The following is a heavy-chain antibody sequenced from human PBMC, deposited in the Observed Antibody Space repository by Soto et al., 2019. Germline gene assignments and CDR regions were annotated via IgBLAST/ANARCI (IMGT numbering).Heavy chain of an antibody. CDR1: GFIFSNYG. D-gene: IGHD6-13*01. V-gene: IGHV3-30*18. Sequence: QVQLVESGGGIVQPGRSLRLSCAASGFIFSNYGMHWVRQAPGKGLEWVAVISYDGSNKYYADSVKGRFTISRDNSKNTLYLQMNSLRAEDTAVYYCAKPPQRYSSSWYYFDYWGQGTLVTVSS. CDR2: ISYDGSNK. CDR3: AKPPQRYSSSWYYFDY. J-gene: IGHJ4*02.